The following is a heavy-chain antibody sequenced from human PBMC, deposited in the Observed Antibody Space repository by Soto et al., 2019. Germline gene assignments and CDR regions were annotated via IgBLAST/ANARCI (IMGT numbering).Heavy chain of an antibody. CDR3: AREGPPNIAWFDP. CDR2: SA. J-gene: IGHJ5*02. V-gene: IGHV1-69*01. D-gene: IGHD2-15*01. Sequence: QVQLVQSGAEVKKPGSSVKVSCKASGGTFSIYTISWVRQAPGQGLVWMGCSANSAQKFQGRLTVTADESTSTASLELSLLTSEDTAVYYCAREGPPNIAWFDPWGQGTLVSVSS. CDR1: GGTFSIYT.